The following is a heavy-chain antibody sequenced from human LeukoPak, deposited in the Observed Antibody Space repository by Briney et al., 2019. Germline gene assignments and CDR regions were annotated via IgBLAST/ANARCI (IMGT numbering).Heavy chain of an antibody. V-gene: IGHV3-30*03. CDR1: GFTFSSYW. Sequence: GGSLRLSCAASGFTFSSYWMNWARQAPGKGLEWVAVISYDGSNKYYADSVKGRFTISRDNSKNTLYLQMNSLRAEDTAVYYCARFGGPGVKRVDTAMNYWGQGTLVAVSS. CDR2: ISYDGSNK. CDR3: ARFGGPGVKRVDTAMNY. J-gene: IGHJ4*02. D-gene: IGHD5-18*01.